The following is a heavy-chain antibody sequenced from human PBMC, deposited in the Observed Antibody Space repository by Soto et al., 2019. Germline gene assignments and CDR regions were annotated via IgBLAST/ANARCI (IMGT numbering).Heavy chain of an antibody. CDR1: GYTFTSYG. D-gene: IGHD6-19*01. Sequence: QVQLVQSGAEVKKPGASVKVSCKASGYTFTSYGISWVRQAPGQGLEWMGWISAYNGNTNYAQKLQGRVTMTTDTATSTADMELRSLRADDTAVYYCARDHSRAVAGKIDYWGQGTLVTVSS. CDR2: ISAYNGNT. J-gene: IGHJ4*02. V-gene: IGHV1-18*01. CDR3: ARDHSRAVAGKIDY.